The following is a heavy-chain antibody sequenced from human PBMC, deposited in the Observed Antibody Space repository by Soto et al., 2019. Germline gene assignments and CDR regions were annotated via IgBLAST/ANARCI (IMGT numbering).Heavy chain of an antibody. CDR1: GYSFSDHY. D-gene: IGHD2-2*01. CDR3: AREPDSSTTTVGISSGHRGLDP. J-gene: IGHJ5*02. Sequence: ASVKVSCKASGYSFSDHYVHWVRQAPGHGLEWMGWINPNNGATNYIKKFHDWVTMTRDTSISTVYLEMTRLTFDDTAVYYCAREPDSSTTTVGISSGHRGLDPCRPGTLVNVSS. CDR2: INPNNGAT. V-gene: IGHV1-2*04.